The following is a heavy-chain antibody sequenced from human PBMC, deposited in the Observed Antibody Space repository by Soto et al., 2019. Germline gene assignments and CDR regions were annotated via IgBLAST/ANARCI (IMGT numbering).Heavy chain of an antibody. CDR3: ATRPPGGRYRGGFDD. J-gene: IGHJ4*02. D-gene: IGHD3-16*02. CDR2: VYHSGST. CDR1: GGSISSSNW. V-gene: IGHV4-4*02. Sequence: PSETLSLTCAVPGGSISSSNWWSWVRQPPGKGLEWIGEVYHSGSTNYNPSLKSRVTMSLDTSKNQFSLKLSAVTTADTAVYYCATRPPGGRYRGGFDDWSQGTLVTVSS.